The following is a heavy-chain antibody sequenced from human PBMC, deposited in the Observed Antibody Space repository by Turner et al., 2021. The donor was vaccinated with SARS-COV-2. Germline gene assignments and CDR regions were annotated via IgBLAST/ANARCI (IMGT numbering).Heavy chain of an antibody. CDR3: AIGLSGRLPRSFDI. Sequence: QVQLRQPGAAVTSPGASVMAPCQVSGSTLSDSALHWVRQVPGEGLGWMGISDPEDGDTIYPQSFQGRVTMTGETSTNTAYMELSRPMSEETAVDYCAIGLSGRLPRSFDIWGQGTMVIVSS. V-gene: IGHV1-24*01. CDR2: SDPEDGDT. J-gene: IGHJ3*02. CDR1: GSTLSDSA.